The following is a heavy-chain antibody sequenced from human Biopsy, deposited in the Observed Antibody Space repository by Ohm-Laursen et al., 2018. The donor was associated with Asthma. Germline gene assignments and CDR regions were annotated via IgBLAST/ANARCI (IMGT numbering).Heavy chain of an antibody. CDR2: IYYSGSA. D-gene: IGHD3-22*01. Sequence: TLSLTCPVSGASISSGIYYWSWIRQHPGKGLEWIGYIYYSGSAYYNPSLKSRVTISVDTSKNQFHLKLTSVTAADTALYYCARAQDYYDSRGYYRSFDYWGQGTLVTVSS. CDR3: ARAQDYYDSRGYYRSFDY. J-gene: IGHJ4*02. V-gene: IGHV4-31*03. CDR1: GASISSGIYY.